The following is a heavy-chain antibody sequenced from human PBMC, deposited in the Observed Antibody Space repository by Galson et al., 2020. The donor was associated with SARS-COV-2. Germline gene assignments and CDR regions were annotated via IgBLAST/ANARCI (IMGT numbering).Heavy chain of an antibody. Sequence: GGSLRLSCAASGFTFSSYAMSWVRQAPGKGLEWVSAISGSGGSTYYADSVKGRFTISRDNSKNTLYLQMNSLRAEDTAVYYCAKDGPYDFWSGSPPDPASRGGSWGQGTLVTVSS. CDR2: ISGSGGST. V-gene: IGHV3-23*01. CDR1: GFTFSSYA. D-gene: IGHD3-3*01. J-gene: IGHJ5*02. CDR3: AKDGPYDFWSGSPPDPASRGGS.